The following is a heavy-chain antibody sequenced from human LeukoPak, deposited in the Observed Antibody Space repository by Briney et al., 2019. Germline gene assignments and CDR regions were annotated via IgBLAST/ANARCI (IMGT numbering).Heavy chain of an antibody. V-gene: IGHV3-23*01. D-gene: IGHD1-14*01. CDR3: VNKPAGFDP. Sequence: GGSLRLSCAASGFTVSSNYMSWVRQAPGKGLEWVSSINPSGGSTYYADFVKGRFIISRDNSKSTLYLQMNSLRAEDTAVYYCVNKPAGFDPWGQGTLVAVSS. J-gene: IGHJ5*02. CDR1: GFTVSSNY. CDR2: INPSGGST.